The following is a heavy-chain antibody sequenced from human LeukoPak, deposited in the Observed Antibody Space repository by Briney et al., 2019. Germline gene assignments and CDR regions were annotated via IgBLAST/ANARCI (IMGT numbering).Heavy chain of an antibody. CDR2: IRYDGSNK. CDR1: GFTFSNAW. V-gene: IGHV3-30*02. Sequence: GGSLRLSCAASGFTFSNAWMSWVRQAPGKGLEWVAFIRYDGSNKYYADSVKGRFTISRDNSKNTLYLQMNSLRAEDTAVYYCAKDQFFSGRLDYWGQGTLVTVSS. CDR3: AKDQFFSGRLDY. D-gene: IGHD1-26*01. J-gene: IGHJ4*02.